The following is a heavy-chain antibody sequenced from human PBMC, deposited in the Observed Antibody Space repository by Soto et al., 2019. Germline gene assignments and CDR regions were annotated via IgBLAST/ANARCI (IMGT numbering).Heavy chain of an antibody. CDR2: IYYSGST. CDR1: GGSISSGGYY. V-gene: IGHV4-31*03. J-gene: IGHJ4*02. CDR3: ARARSGYSYGYFDY. Sequence: SETLSLTCTVSGGSISSGGYYWSWIRQHPGKGLEWIGYIYYSGSTYHNPSLKSRVTISVDTSKNQFSLKLSSVTAADTAVYNCARARSGYSYGYFDYWGQGTLVTVSS. D-gene: IGHD5-18*01.